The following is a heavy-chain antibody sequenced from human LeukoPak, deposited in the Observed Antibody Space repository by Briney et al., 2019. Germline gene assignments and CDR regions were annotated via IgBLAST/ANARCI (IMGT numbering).Heavy chain of an antibody. V-gene: IGHV3-23*01. J-gene: IGHJ6*03. D-gene: IGHD1-26*01. CDR3: AREFVFNIAGATSYMNV. Sequence: GGTLRLSCAASGFTFSSYGMSWVRQAPGKGLEWVSAISGSGSSTYYADSVKGRVTISRDNSKNTLYLQMNSLRAEDTAAYYCAREFVFNIAGATSYMNVWGKGTTVTVSS. CDR2: ISGSGSST. CDR1: GFTFSSYG.